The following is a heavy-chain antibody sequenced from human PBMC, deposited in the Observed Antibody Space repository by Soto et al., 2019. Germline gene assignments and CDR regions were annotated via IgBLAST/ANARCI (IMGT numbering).Heavy chain of an antibody. CDR3: TRRAGYIDY. V-gene: IGHV5-51*01. J-gene: IGHJ4*01. D-gene: IGHD6-13*01. Sequence: GESLKISCKASGYSLTSYWIGWVRQRPGKGLEWMGIVYPGDSDTRYNPSFRGQVTISVDRSTSTAYLQWSSLKASDTAMYYCTRRAGYIDYWGHGTLVTVSS. CDR1: GYSLTSYW. CDR2: VYPGDSDT.